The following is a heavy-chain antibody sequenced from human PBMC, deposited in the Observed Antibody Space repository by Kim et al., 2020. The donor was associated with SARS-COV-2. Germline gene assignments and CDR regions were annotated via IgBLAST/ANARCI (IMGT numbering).Heavy chain of an antibody. V-gene: IGHV3-43D*03. CDR1: GFTFDDYA. CDR3: AKRGSLGSGWYYFDY. J-gene: IGHJ4*02. Sequence: GGSLRLSCAASGFTFDDYAMHWVRQAPGKGLEWVSLISWDGGSTYYADSVKGRFTISRDNSKNSLYLQMNSLRAEDTALYYCAKRGSLGSGWYYFDYWGQGTLVTVSS. D-gene: IGHD6-19*01. CDR2: ISWDGGST.